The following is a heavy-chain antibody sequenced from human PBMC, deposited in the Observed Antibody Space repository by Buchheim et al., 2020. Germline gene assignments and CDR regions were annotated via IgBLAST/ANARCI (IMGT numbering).Heavy chain of an antibody. CDR1: GFTFSSYT. CDR2: ITGSSNYI. J-gene: IGHJ4*02. V-gene: IGHV3-21*01. CDR3: ARDCRIAVAGSDY. D-gene: IGHD6-19*01. Sequence: EVQLVESGGGMVKPGGSLRLSCAASGFTFSSYTMNWVRQAPGKGLEWVSSITGSSNYIYYADSVKGRFTIYRDNATNSLYLQIDSLRAEDTAVYYCARDCRIAVAGSDYWGQGTL.